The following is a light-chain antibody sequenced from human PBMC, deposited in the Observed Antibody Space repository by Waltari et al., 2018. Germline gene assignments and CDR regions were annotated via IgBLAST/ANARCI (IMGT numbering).Light chain of an antibody. J-gene: IGLJ2*01. CDR3: CSFASGTTFV. CDR2: EVN. CDR1: TSAVGSYDL. V-gene: IGLV2-23*02. Sequence: QSALTQPASVSGSPGQSITISCTGTTSAVGSYDLVSCYQPLPGKAPKLIIYEVNKRPSGVSSRFSGSKSGSTASLTISGLQTEDEADFYCCSFASGTTFVFGGGTKVTVL.